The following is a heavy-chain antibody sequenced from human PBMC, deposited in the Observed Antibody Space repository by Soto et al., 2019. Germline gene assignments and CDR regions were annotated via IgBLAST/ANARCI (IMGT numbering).Heavy chain of an antibody. D-gene: IGHD5-12*01. CDR2: ISGSGGST. Sequence: PGGSLRLSCATSGFTFSIYAMSWVRQAPGKGLEWVSAISGSGGSTYYADSVKGRFTISRDNSKNTLYLQMNSLRAEDTAVYYCAKLLRRGYSGYDQGPDYWGQGTLVTVSS. V-gene: IGHV3-23*01. CDR1: GFTFSIYA. J-gene: IGHJ4*02. CDR3: AKLLRRGYSGYDQGPDY.